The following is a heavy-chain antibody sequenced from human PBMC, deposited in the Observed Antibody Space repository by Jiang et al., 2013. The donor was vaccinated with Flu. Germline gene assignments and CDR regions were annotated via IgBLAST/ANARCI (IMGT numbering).Heavy chain of an antibody. J-gene: IGHJ2*01. V-gene: IGHV5-51*01. Sequence: QMPGKGLEWMGIIYPGDSDTRYSPSFQGQVTISADKSISTAYLQWSSLKASDTAMYYCARRGGWGSLYWYFDLWGRGTLVTVSS. CDR2: IYPGDSDT. D-gene: IGHD6-19*01. CDR3: ARRGGWGSLYWYFDL.